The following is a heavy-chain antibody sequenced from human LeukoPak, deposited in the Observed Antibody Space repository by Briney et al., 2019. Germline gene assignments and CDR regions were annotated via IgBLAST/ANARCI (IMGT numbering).Heavy chain of an antibody. Sequence: SETLSLTCAVYGGSFSGYYWSWIRQPPGKGLEWIGEINHSGSTNYNPSLKSRVTISVDTSKNQFSLKLSSVTAADTAVYYCARDVGYGDYRLKYWYFDLWGRGTLVTVSS. D-gene: IGHD4-17*01. CDR3: ARDVGYGDYRLKYWYFDL. V-gene: IGHV4-34*01. CDR2: INHSGST. J-gene: IGHJ2*01. CDR1: GGSFSGYY.